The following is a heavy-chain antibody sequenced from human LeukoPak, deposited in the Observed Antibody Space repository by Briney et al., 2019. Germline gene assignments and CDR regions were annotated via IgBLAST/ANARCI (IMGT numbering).Heavy chain of an antibody. CDR1: GGSFSGYY. V-gene: IGHV4-34*01. CDR3: ASSCSSTSCYVSPLWY. Sequence: PSETLSLTCTVYGGSFSGYYWSWLRQPPGKGLEWIGEINHSGSTNYNPSLKSRVTISVDTSKNQFSLKLSSVTAADTAVYYCASSCSSTSCYVSPLWYWGQGTLVTVSS. D-gene: IGHD2-2*01. CDR2: INHSGST. J-gene: IGHJ4*02.